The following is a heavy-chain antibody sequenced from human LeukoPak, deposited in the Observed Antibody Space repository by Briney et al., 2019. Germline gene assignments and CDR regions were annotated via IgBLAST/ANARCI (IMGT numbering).Heavy chain of an antibody. J-gene: IGHJ4*02. D-gene: IGHD3-10*01. CDR3: ARANYSGSGSHYNPSFFDY. CDR1: GYSFTSYY. V-gene: IGHV1-46*01. Sequence: ASVKVSCKASGYSFTSYYMHWVRQAPGQGLEWMGEINPSGGRTNYAQKFQGRVDMTRETSTSTVYMELSSLRSEDTAVYYCARANYSGSGSHYNPSFFDYWGQGILVTVSS. CDR2: INPSGGRT.